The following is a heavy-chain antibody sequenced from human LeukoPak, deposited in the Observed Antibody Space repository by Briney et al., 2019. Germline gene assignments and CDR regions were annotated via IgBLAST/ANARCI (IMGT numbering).Heavy chain of an antibody. J-gene: IGHJ6*03. CDR3: ARAGGNSDYYYMDV. V-gene: IGHV1-18*01. CDR2: ISGYDGNT. CDR1: GYTLFNYG. Sequence: ASVKFSCKASGYTLFNYGITWLGQAPGQGLKWLGWISGYDGNTNYAQEVQGRVTMTTDTSSSTAYMELRSLSSDDTAVYYCARAGGNSDYYYMDVWGRGSTVTVSS. D-gene: IGHD4-23*01.